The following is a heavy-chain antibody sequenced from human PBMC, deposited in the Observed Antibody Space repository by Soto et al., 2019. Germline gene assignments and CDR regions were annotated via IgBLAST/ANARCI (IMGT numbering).Heavy chain of an antibody. Sequence: QVQLEQSGAEVKEPGASVKVSCKTSGYTFTSYYIHWVRQAPGQGLEWMGRINPSGGGTSYAQKFQGRVTMTRDTSTSTVYVELSTLTSEDTAVHFCARGGSVVVVTDGFGFWGQGTLVTVSS. J-gene: IGHJ4*02. CDR2: INPSGGGT. V-gene: IGHV1-46*01. CDR1: GYTFTSYY. D-gene: IGHD2-21*02. CDR3: ARGGSVVVVTDGFGF.